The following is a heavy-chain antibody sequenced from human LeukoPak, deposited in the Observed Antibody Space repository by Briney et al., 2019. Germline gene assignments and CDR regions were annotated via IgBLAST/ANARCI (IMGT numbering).Heavy chain of an antibody. D-gene: IGHD3-16*01. CDR2: IDASNGNT. CDR3: ARDYHYVPDF. V-gene: IGHV1-18*01. Sequence: ASVKVSCKASGYTFTNYGISWVRQPPGQGLEWMGWIDASNGNTNYAQKLQGRVTITTDTSTTTAYMEMTSLRFDDTAVCYCARDYHYVPDFWGQGTLVTVSS. J-gene: IGHJ4*02. CDR1: GYTFTNYG.